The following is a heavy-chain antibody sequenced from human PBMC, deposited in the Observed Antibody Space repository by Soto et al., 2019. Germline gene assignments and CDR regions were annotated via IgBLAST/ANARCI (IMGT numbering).Heavy chain of an antibody. J-gene: IGHJ4*02. Sequence: QVQLVQSGAEVKKPGSSVKVSCKASGGTFSSYAISWVRQAPGQGLEWMGGIIPIFGTANYAKKLQGRVTITADESTSTAYMELSSLRSEDTAVYYCARGFTYYDFWSGPYFDYWGQGTLVTVSS. CDR1: GGTFSSYA. CDR3: ARGFTYYDFWSGPYFDY. V-gene: IGHV1-69*01. D-gene: IGHD3-3*01. CDR2: IIPIFGTA.